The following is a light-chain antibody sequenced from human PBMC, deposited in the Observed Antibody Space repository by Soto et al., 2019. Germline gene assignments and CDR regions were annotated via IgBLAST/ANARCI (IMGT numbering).Light chain of an antibody. CDR3: CSYAGRFYV. J-gene: IGLJ1*01. Sequence: QSALTQPRSVSGSPGQSVTISCTGTSSDVGGYDYVSWYQQSPGKAPKFTIYDVSQRPSGVPDRFSGSKSGNTASLTISGLQAEDEADYYCCSYAGRFYVFGTGTKVTVL. CDR1: SSDVGGYDY. V-gene: IGLV2-11*01. CDR2: DVS.